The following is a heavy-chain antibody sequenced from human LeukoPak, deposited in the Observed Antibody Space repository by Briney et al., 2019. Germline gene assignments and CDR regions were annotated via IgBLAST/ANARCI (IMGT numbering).Heavy chain of an antibody. Sequence: SVKVSCKASGGTFSSYAISWVRQAPGQGLEWMGGIIPIFGTANYAQKFQGRVTITTDESTSTAYMELSSLRSEDTAVYYCAMGLWFGELLNFDYWGQGTLVTVSS. CDR2: IIPIFGTA. D-gene: IGHD3-10*01. J-gene: IGHJ4*02. CDR3: AMGLWFGELLNFDY. CDR1: GGTFSSYA. V-gene: IGHV1-69*05.